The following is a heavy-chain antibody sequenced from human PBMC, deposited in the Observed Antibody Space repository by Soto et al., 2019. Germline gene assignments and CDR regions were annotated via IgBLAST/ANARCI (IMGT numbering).Heavy chain of an antibody. CDR1: GYTFTSYA. J-gene: IGHJ5*02. CDR2: INAGNGNT. Sequence: QVQLVQSGAEVKKPGASVKVSCKASGYTFTSYAMHWVRQAPGQRLEWMGWINAGNGNTKYSQKFQGRVTITRDTSASTAYMELSSLRSEDTAVYYCARGPVLSTDWFDPWGQGTLVTVSS. CDR3: ARGPVLSTDWFDP. V-gene: IGHV1-3*01.